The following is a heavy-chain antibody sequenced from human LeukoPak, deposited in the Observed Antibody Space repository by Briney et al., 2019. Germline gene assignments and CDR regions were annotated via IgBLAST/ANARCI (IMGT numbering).Heavy chain of an antibody. Sequence: GGSLRLSCAASGFTFDDYGMSWVRHAPGKGLEWVSYISSSGSTIYYADSVKGRFTISRDNAKNSLYLQMNSLRAEDTAVYYCARVGGYDIIYYFYYMDVWGKGTTVTISS. J-gene: IGHJ6*03. CDR2: ISSSGSTI. CDR3: ARVGGYDIIYYFYYMDV. D-gene: IGHD3-9*01. V-gene: IGHV3-48*03. CDR1: GFTFDDYG.